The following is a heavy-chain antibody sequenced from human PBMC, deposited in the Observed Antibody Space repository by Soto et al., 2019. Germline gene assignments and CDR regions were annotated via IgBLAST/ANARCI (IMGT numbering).Heavy chain of an antibody. D-gene: IGHD3-10*01. V-gene: IGHV3-7*03. Sequence: GGSLRLSCAASGFTFSSYWMSWVRQAPGKGLEWVANIKQDGSEKYYVDSVKDRFTISRDNSNNTLYLHIYSLRAEDTAVYYCAKSPRYGSRRNYFDEWGQGTLVTVSS. CDR3: AKSPRYGSRRNYFDE. CDR2: IKQDGSEK. J-gene: IGHJ4*02. CDR1: GFTFSSYW.